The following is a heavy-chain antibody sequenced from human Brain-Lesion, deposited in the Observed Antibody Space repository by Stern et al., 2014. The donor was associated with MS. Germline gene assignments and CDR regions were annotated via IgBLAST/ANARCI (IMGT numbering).Heavy chain of an antibody. CDR3: AGEEDIRYCSGGSCTGNWFDP. CDR1: GGSVSSTSYA. CDR2: IYYSGNT. Sequence: QVQLQESGPGLVKPSETLSLTCTVAGGSVSSTSYAWAWIRQPPGKGLEWIGTIYYSGNTYYRPSLKMRLTISLDTFQKQFSLQLRSVTAADTAVYYCAGEEDIRYCSGGSCTGNWFDPWGQGTLVTVSS. V-gene: IGHV4-39*01. J-gene: IGHJ5*02. D-gene: IGHD2-15*01.